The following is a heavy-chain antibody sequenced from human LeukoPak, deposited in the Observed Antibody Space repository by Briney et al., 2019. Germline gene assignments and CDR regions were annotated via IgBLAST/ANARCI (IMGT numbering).Heavy chain of an antibody. D-gene: IGHD3-22*01. J-gene: IGHJ4*02. V-gene: IGHV4-61*02. Sequence: SQTLSLTCTVSGGSISSGSYYWSWIRQPAGKGLEWIGRIYTSGSTNYNPSLKSRVTISVDTSKNQFSPKLSSVTAADTAVYYCARNYYDSSGSPFDYWGQGTLVTVSS. CDR1: GGSISSGSYY. CDR3: ARNYYDSSGSPFDY. CDR2: IYTSGST.